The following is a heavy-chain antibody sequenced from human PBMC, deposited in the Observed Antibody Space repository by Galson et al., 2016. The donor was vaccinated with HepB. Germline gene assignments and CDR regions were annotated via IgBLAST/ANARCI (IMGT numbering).Heavy chain of an antibody. V-gene: IGHV3-30*18. D-gene: IGHD2-2*01. CDR1: GFTFSNYG. J-gene: IGHJ3*01. Sequence: SLRLSCAASGFTFSNYGMHWVRQAPGKGLEWVAVISFDGSQKYYADSVKGRFTVSRDNSKNTLYLEMNSLGAEDTAVYYCAKDSRDAFDVWGPGTLVTVSS. CDR2: ISFDGSQK. CDR3: AKDSRDAFDV.